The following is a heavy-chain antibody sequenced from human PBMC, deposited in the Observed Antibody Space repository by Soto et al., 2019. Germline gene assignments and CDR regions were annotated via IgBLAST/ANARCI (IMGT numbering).Heavy chain of an antibody. CDR3: ARVRSSGYYRYFDY. J-gene: IGHJ4*02. CDR1: GGSISSGGYY. CDR2: IYYSGST. V-gene: IGHV4-31*03. D-gene: IGHD3-22*01. Sequence: QVQLQESGPGLVKPSQTLSLTCTVSGGSISSGGYYWSWIRQHPGKGLEWIGYIYYSGSTYYNPSLKSRVTISVDTSKNQFSLKLSSVTAADTAVCYCARVRSSGYYRYFDYWGQGTLVTVSS.